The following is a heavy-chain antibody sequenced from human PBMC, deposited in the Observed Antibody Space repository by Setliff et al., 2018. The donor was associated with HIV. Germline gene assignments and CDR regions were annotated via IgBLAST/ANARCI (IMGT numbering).Heavy chain of an antibody. CDR1: GGSINNYY. CDR3: ARRSGASYYSEFYYYMDV. V-gene: IGHV4-59*08. J-gene: IGHJ6*03. Sequence: NPSETLSLTCSVSGGSINNYYWSWIRLTPGKGLQWIGCIYYTGNTNYNPSLKSRVTMSVDTSNNQFSLKLTSVTAADSAVYYCARRSGASYYSEFYYYMDVWGKGTTVTSP. CDR2: IYYTGNT. D-gene: IGHD2-15*01.